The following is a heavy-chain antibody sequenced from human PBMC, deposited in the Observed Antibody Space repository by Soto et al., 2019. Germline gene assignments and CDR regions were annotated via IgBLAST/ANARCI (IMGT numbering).Heavy chain of an antibody. CDR2: IYYSGST. Sequence: SETLSLTCTVSGGSNSSGGYYWSWIRQHPGKGLEWIGYIYYSGSTYYNPSLKSRVTISVDTSKNQFSLKLSSVTAADTAVYYCARDQSYDSSGYQGGWFDPWGQGTLVTVSS. V-gene: IGHV4-31*03. CDR1: GGSNSSGGYY. D-gene: IGHD3-22*01. CDR3: ARDQSYDSSGYQGGWFDP. J-gene: IGHJ5*02.